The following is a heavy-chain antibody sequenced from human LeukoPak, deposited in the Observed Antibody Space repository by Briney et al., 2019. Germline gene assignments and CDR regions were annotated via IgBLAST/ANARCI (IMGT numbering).Heavy chain of an antibody. Sequence: SETLSLTCTVSGGSISSSSYYWGWIRQPPGKGLEWIGSIYYSGSTYYSPSLKSRVTISVDTSKNQFSLKLSSVTAADTAVYYCARGGCSSTSCYGAPDYWGQGTLVTVSS. J-gene: IGHJ4*02. D-gene: IGHD2-2*01. CDR3: ARGGCSSTSCYGAPDY. V-gene: IGHV4-39*07. CDR2: IYYSGST. CDR1: GGSISSSSYY.